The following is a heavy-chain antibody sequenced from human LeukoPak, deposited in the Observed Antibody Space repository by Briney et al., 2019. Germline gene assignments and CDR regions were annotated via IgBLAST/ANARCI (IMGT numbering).Heavy chain of an antibody. CDR2: IYSGGST. CDR3: ARGALGPTRYYFDY. J-gene: IGHJ4*02. CDR1: GFTVSSNY. V-gene: IGHV3-66*02. Sequence: TGGSLRLSCAASGFTVSSNYMSWVRQAPGKGLEWVSVIYSGGSTYYADSVKGRFTISRDNSKNTLYLQMNSLRAEDTAVYYCARGALGPTRYYFDYWGQGTLVTVSS. D-gene: IGHD1-26*01.